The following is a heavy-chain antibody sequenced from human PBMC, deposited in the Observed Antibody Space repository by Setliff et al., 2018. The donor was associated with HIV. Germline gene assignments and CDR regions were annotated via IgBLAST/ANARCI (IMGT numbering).Heavy chain of an antibody. Sequence: ASVKVSCKASGYTFTTYYIHWVRQAPGQGLEWMGILNPSEGTTSFAQKFQGRVTMTRDTPTSTVYMDLSSLRADDAAAYYCVRGYRSAWNSWFDAWGQGTRVTVSS. J-gene: IGHJ5*02. CDR2: LNPSEGTT. D-gene: IGHD6-19*01. V-gene: IGHV1-46*01. CDR3: VRGYRSAWNSWFDA. CDR1: GYTFTTYY.